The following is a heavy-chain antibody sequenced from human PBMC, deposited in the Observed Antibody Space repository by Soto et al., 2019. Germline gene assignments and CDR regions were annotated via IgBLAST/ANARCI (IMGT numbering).Heavy chain of an antibody. V-gene: IGHV1-69*13. CDR1: GGTFSSYA. J-gene: IGHJ6*02. Sequence: SVKVSCKASGGTFSSYAIRWVRQAPGQGLEWMGGIIPIFGTANYAQKFQGRVTITADESTSTAYMELSSLRSEDTAVYYCARDHGLRALSITGSCMDVWGQGTTVTVSS. D-gene: IGHD1-20*01. CDR2: IIPIFGTA. CDR3: ARDHGLRALSITGSCMDV.